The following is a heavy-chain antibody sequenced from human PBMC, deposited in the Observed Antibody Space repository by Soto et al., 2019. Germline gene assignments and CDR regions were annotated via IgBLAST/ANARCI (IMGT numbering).Heavy chain of an antibody. Sequence: PGGSLRLSCAASGFTFSDYYMSWIRQAPGKGLEWVSYISSSGSTIYYADSVKGRFTISRDNAKNSLYLQMNSLRAEDTAVYYCASPALYGSGSYYKYGDYWGQGTLVTVSS. CDR2: ISSSGSTI. CDR1: GFTFSDYY. J-gene: IGHJ4*02. CDR3: ASPALYGSGSYYKYGDY. V-gene: IGHV3-11*01. D-gene: IGHD3-10*01.